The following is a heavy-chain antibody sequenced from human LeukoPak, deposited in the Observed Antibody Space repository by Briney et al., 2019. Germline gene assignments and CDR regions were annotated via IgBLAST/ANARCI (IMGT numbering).Heavy chain of an antibody. CDR1: GFTFSSYG. CDR3: AKDPGYYDTLYYFDY. CDR2: ISYDGSNK. V-gene: IGHV3-30*18. Sequence: GGSLRLSWAASGFTFSSYGMHWVRQAPGKGLGWVAVISYDGSNKYYADSVKGRFTISRDNSKNTLYLQMNSLRAEDTAVYYCAKDPGYYDTLYYFDYWGQGTLVTVSS. D-gene: IGHD3-22*01. J-gene: IGHJ4*02.